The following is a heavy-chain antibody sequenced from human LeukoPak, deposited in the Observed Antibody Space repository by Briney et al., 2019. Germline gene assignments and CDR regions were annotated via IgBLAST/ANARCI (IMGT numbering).Heavy chain of an antibody. CDR3: ARDLGQYYDTSDNWFDP. CDR1: GFTFSSYT. J-gene: IGHJ5*02. Sequence: GGSLRLSCAASGFTFSSYTMKWVRQTPGKGLEWVSRINSDGINTSYADSVKGRFTISRDNAKNTLNLQMNSLRAEDTAVYYCARDLGQYYDTSDNWFDPWGQGTLVTVSS. CDR2: INSDGINT. V-gene: IGHV3-74*01. D-gene: IGHD3-22*01.